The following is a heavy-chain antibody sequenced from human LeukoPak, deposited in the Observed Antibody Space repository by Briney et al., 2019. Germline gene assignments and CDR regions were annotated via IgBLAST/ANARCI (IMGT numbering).Heavy chain of an antibody. Sequence: SETLSLTCTVSGGSISSSSYYWGWIRQPPGKGLEWIGRIYTSGITAYNPSLESRVTISIDTSKNQFSLRLYSVTAADTAVYYCARELYSSSDAFDIWGQGTMVTVSS. V-gene: IGHV4-39*07. CDR2: IYTSGIT. CDR3: ARELYSSSDAFDI. CDR1: GGSISSSSYY. D-gene: IGHD6-6*01. J-gene: IGHJ3*02.